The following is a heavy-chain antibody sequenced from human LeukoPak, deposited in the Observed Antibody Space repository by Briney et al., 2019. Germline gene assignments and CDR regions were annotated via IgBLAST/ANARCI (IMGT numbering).Heavy chain of an antibody. Sequence: SETLSLTCTVSGGSISNSRYYWGWSRQPPGKGLEWIGSIYYSGSTYYNPSLKSRVTISVDTSKNQFSLKLSSVTAADTAVYYCARVPRSHIYSSSRDGDYWGQGTLVTVSS. V-gene: IGHV4-39*07. J-gene: IGHJ4*02. CDR1: GGSISNSRYY. CDR2: IYYSGST. CDR3: ARVPRSHIYSSSRDGDY. D-gene: IGHD6-6*01.